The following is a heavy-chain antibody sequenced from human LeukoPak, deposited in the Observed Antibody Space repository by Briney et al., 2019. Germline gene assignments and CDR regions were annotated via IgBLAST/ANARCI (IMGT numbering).Heavy chain of an antibody. CDR1: GGSFSGYY. CDR2: INHSGST. V-gene: IGHV4-34*01. CDR3: ARGRGYYYGSGRFTNWFDP. J-gene: IGHJ5*02. Sequence: SETLSLTCAVYGGSFSGYYWSWIRQPPGKGLEWIGEINHSGSTNYNPSLKSRVTISVDTSKNQFSLKLSSVTAADTAVYYCARGRGYYYGSGRFTNWFDPWGQGTLVTVSS. D-gene: IGHD3-10*01.